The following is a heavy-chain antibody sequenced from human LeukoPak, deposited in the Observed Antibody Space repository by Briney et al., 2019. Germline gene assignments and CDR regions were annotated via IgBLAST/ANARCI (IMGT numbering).Heavy chain of an antibody. D-gene: IGHD2-15*01. Sequence: ASVKVSCKASGYTFTTHGISWVRQAPGQGLEWMGWISPYNGNTNYAQKFHGRVTMTTDTSTNTAYMELKSLRSDDTAVYYCARGSLWFDPWGQGTLVTVSS. V-gene: IGHV1-18*01. J-gene: IGHJ5*02. CDR3: ARGSLWFDP. CDR2: ISPYNGNT. CDR1: GYTFTTHG.